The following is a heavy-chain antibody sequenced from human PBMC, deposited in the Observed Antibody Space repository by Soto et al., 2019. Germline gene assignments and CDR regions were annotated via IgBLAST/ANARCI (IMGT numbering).Heavy chain of an antibody. J-gene: IGHJ4*02. Sequence: LSLTCSVSGGSICGSYWSWIRQSPGKGLEWLGYVYYTGSTNYSPSLRSRVSISVDTSKNEFSLRLSSVTAADTAVYFCARSVAVPGAHIDYWGQGXQVTVYS. V-gene: IGHV4-59*01. CDR1: GGSICGSY. CDR3: ARSVAVPGAHIDY. CDR2: VYYTGST. D-gene: IGHD6-19*01.